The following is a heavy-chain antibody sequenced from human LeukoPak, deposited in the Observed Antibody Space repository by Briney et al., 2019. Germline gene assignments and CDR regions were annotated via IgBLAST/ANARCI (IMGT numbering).Heavy chain of an antibody. Sequence: SETLSLTCTVSGGSISSSSYYWAWIRQPPGKGLEWIGSIYYSGNTYYKSSLKSRVTIAVDTSKNQFSLKLNSVTAADTAVYYCARESYYDSSGYSHDAFDIWGQGTMVTVSS. V-gene: IGHV4-39*07. CDR3: ARESYYDSSGYSHDAFDI. D-gene: IGHD3-22*01. CDR2: IYYSGNT. J-gene: IGHJ3*02. CDR1: GGSISSSSYY.